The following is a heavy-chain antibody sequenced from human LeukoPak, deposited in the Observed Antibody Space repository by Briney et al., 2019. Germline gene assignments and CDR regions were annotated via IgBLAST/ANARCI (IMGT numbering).Heavy chain of an antibody. D-gene: IGHD3-10*01. J-gene: IGHJ4*02. CDR1: GFTFSSYG. Sequence: GGPLRLSCAASGFTFSSYGMHWVRQAPGKGLEWVAVIWYDGSKKYYANSVKGRFTISRDNSKNTLYLQMNSLRAEDTAVYYCARELYYYGSGSYSKKGFDYWGQGTLVTVSS. CDR2: IWYDGSKK. V-gene: IGHV3-33*01. CDR3: ARELYYYGSGSYSKKGFDY.